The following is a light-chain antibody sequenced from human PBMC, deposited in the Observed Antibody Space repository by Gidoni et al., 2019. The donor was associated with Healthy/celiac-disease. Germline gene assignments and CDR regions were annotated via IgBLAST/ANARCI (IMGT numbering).Light chain of an antibody. V-gene: IGKV1-33*01. CDR1: QYIRNY. J-gene: IGKJ4*01. CDR3: QHYDNSLVT. Sequence: DIQMTQSRSSLSASVGDRVTLTGQASQYIRNYLNWYQQKQGKAPKLLIYDAYNLETVVPSRFSGSGSGTDFTFTISRLKPEDIASDYCQHYDNSLVTFXGXTKVEIK. CDR2: DAY.